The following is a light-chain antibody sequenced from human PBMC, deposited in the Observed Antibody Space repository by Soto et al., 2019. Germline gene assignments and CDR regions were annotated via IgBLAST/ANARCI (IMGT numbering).Light chain of an antibody. CDR3: SSDAASQNLV. CDR1: SSDVGGYSY. CDR2: EVN. V-gene: IGLV2-8*01. Sequence: QSVLTQPPSASGSPGQSVTISCTGTSSDVGGYSYVSWYQHHPGKAPKLMVYEVNNRPSGVPDRFSGSKAGNTASLTVSGRQAEDEADYECSSDAASQNLVFGGGTKLTVL. J-gene: IGLJ2*01.